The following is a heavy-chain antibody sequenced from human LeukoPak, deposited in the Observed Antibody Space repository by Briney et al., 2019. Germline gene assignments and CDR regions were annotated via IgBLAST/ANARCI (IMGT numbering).Heavy chain of an antibody. CDR3: ARSYYDFWSGYFDY. CDR1: GFTFSSYA. J-gene: IGHJ4*02. V-gene: IGHV3-48*04. CDR2: ISSSGSTI. D-gene: IGHD3-3*01. Sequence: GGSLRLSCAASGFTFSSYAMSWVRQAPGKGLEWVSYISSSGSTIYYADSVKGRFTISRDNAKNSLYLQMNSLRAEDTAVYYCARSYYDFWSGYFDYWGQGTLVTVSS.